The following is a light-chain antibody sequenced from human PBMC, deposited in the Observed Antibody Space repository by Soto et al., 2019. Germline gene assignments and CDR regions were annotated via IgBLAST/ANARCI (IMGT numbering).Light chain of an antibody. Sequence: EIVLTQSPATPSLSPGERATLSCRASQSVSSYLAWYQQKPGQAPRLLIYDASNRATGIPARFSGSGSGTAFTLTISSLEPGDFAVYYCQQRSNWRLTFGGGTKVEIK. CDR1: QSVSSY. CDR2: DAS. J-gene: IGKJ4*01. V-gene: IGKV3-11*01. CDR3: QQRSNWRLT.